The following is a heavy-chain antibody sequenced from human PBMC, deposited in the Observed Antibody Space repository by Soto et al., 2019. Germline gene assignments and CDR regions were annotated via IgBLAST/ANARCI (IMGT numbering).Heavy chain of an antibody. J-gene: IGHJ6*02. D-gene: IGHD6-13*01. Sequence: TLSLTCTVSGGSISSYYWSWIRQPPGKGLKWIGYIYYSGSTNYNPSLKSRVTISVDTSKNQFSLKLSSVTAADTAVYYCARSVAAGSCGMDVWGQGTTVTVSS. CDR2: IYYSGST. V-gene: IGHV4-59*01. CDR1: GGSISSYY. CDR3: ARSVAAGSCGMDV.